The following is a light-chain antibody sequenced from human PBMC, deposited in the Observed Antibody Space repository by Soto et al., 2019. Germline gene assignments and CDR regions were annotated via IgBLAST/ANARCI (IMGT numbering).Light chain of an antibody. Sequence: EIVLTQSPGTLSLSPGERATLSCRASQSVSTSYLAWYQQKPGQAPMLLIYGASSRATGIPDRFSGSGSGTDFTLTISRREPEDFAVYYCQQYGSSPPWTFGQGTKVEIK. CDR3: QQYGSSPPWT. CDR2: GAS. CDR1: QSVSTSY. V-gene: IGKV3-20*01. J-gene: IGKJ1*01.